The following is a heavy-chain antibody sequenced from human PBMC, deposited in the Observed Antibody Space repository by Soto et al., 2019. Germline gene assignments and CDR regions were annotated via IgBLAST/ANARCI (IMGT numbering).Heavy chain of an antibody. Sequence: PSETLSLTCTVSGGSISSYYWSWIRQPPGKGLEWIGYIYYSGSTNYNPSLKSRVTISVDTSKNQFSLKLSSVTAADTAVYYCAREKYYYDSSGYYWNWFDPWGQGTLVTVSS. CDR1: GGSISSYY. J-gene: IGHJ5*02. V-gene: IGHV4-59*01. CDR3: AREKYYYDSSGYYWNWFDP. CDR2: IYYSGST. D-gene: IGHD3-22*01.